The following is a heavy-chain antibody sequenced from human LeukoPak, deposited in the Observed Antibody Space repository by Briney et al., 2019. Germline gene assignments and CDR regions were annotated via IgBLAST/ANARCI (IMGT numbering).Heavy chain of an antibody. V-gene: IGHV5-51*01. CDR2: IYPGDSDT. J-gene: IGHJ4*02. CDR3: ARVPGDWRTYFDY. Sequence: GESLKISCKGSGYSFTTYWIGWVRQTPGKGLEWMGIIYPGDSDTRYSPSFQGQVTISVDKSISTAYLQWSDLEASDTAMYYCARVPGDWRTYFDYWGQGTLVTVSS. D-gene: IGHD3/OR15-3a*01. CDR1: GYSFTTYW.